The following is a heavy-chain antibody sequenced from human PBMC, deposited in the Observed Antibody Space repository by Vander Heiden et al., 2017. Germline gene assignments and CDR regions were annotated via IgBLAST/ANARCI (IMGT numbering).Heavy chain of an antibody. CDR3: ARDLFSSGWYRGMDV. CDR2: ISYDGSNK. D-gene: IGHD6-19*01. J-gene: IGHJ6*02. V-gene: IGHV3-30*01. CDR1: GFTFSSYA. Sequence: QVQLVESGGGVVQPGRSLRLSWAASGFTFSSYAMHWVRQAPGKGLEWVAVISYDGSNKYYADSVKGRFTISRDNSKNTLYLQMNSLRAEDTAVYYCARDLFSSGWYRGMDVWGQGTTGTVSS.